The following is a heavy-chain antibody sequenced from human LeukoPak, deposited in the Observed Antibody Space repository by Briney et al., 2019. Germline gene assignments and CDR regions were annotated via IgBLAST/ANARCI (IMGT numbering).Heavy chain of an antibody. CDR1: GFIFSSYA. CDR3: ASWPRYFDY. V-gene: IGHV3-23*01. J-gene: IGHJ4*02. Sequence: GGSLRLSRAASGFIFSSYAMSWVRQARGKGLEWVSAISGSGGSTYYADSVKGRFTISRDNSKNTLYLQMNSLRAEDTAVYYCASWPRYFDYWGQGTLVTVSS. CDR2: ISGSGGST.